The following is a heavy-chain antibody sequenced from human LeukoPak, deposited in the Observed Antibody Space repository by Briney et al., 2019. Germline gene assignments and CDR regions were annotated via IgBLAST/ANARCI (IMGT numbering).Heavy chain of an antibody. CDR2: IYYSGST. CDR1: GGSISSYY. Sequence: PSETLSLTCAVSGGSISSYYWSWIRQPPGKGLEWIGYIYYSGSTNYNPSLKSRVTISVETSKNQFSLSLSSVTAADTAVYYCARGFGESEYYYYGMDVWGQGTTVTVSS. D-gene: IGHD3-10*01. CDR3: ARGFGESEYYYYGMDV. V-gene: IGHV4-59*08. J-gene: IGHJ6*02.